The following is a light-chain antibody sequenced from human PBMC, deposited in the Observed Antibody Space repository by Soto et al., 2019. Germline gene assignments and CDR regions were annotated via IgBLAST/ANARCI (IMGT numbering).Light chain of an antibody. CDR1: SSDGGGYDY. CDR2: DVT. Sequence: QSVLTQPASVSGSPGQSITISCTGTSSDGGGYDYVSWYQHHPGKAPTLMIYDVTNRPSGVSNRFSGSKSGNTASLTISGLQAEDEADYYCSSYTSTITVIFGGGTKLTVL. CDR3: SSYTSTITVI. V-gene: IGLV2-14*03. J-gene: IGLJ2*01.